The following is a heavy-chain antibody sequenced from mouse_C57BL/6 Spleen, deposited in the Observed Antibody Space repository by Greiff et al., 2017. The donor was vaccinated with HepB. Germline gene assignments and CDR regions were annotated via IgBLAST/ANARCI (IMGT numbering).Heavy chain of an antibody. V-gene: IGHV1-19*01. Sequence: EVQLQQSGPVLVKPGASVKMSCKASGYTFTDYYMNWVKQSHGKSLEWIGVINPYNGGTSYNQKFKGKATLTVDKSSSTAYMELNSLTSEDSAVYYCARGADYDYDRFAYWGQGTLVTVSA. J-gene: IGHJ3*01. CDR3: ARGADYDYDRFAY. CDR1: GYTFTDYY. CDR2: INPYNGGT. D-gene: IGHD2-4*01.